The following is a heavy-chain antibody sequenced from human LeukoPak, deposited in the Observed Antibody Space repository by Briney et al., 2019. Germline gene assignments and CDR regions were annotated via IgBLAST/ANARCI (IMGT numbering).Heavy chain of an antibody. J-gene: IGHJ1*01. CDR2: INSKSGGT. Sequence: ASVKVSCKASGYTFTGYYMHWVRQAPGQGLEWMGWINSKSGGTNYAQKFQGRVTMTRDTSISAAYMELSRLRSDDTAVYYCARSMAPSGSLYFQHWGQAPSSPSLQ. D-gene: IGHD6-13*01. CDR3: ARSMAPSGSLYFQH. V-gene: IGHV1-2*02. CDR1: GYTFTGYY.